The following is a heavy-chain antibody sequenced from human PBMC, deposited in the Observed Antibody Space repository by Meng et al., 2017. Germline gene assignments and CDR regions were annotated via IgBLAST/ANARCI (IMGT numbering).Heavy chain of an antibody. J-gene: IGHJ4*02. Sequence: SLKISCAASGFTFSDYYMSWIRQAPGKGLEWVSYISSSGSTIYYADSVKGRFTISRDNAKNSLYLQMNSLRAEDTAVYYCASGTYYYDSSGYYYVGKLDYWGQGTLVTVSS. CDR2: ISSSGSTI. V-gene: IGHV3-11*04. CDR3: ASGTYYYDSSGYYYVGKLDY. CDR1: GFTFSDYY. D-gene: IGHD3-22*01.